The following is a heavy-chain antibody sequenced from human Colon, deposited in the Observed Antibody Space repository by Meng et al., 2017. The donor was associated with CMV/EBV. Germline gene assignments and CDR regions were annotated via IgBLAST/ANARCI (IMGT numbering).Heavy chain of an antibody. CDR1: GYSFTDYC. Sequence: ASVKVSCKASGYSFTDYCLHWVRQAPGQGLEWMGWINPKNGGTNVAQKFQGRVTMTRDTSINTAYMELSSLRPDDTAVYYCATLSIYDSTISDFWGQGTLVTVSS. CDR3: ATLSIYDSTISDF. J-gene: IGHJ4*02. V-gene: IGHV1-2*02. D-gene: IGHD5/OR15-5a*01. CDR2: INPKNGGT.